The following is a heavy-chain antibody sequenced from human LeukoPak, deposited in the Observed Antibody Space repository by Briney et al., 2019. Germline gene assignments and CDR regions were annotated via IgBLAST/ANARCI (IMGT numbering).Heavy chain of an antibody. CDR2: ISSSGSTI. CDR3: ARLGYCSSTSCSNYYYYGMDV. V-gene: IGHV3-11*01. J-gene: IGHJ6*02. Sequence: GGSLRLSCAAPGFTFSDYYMSWIRQAPGKGLEWVSYISSSGSTIYYADSVKGRFTISRDNAKNSLYLQMNSLRAEDTAVYYCARLGYCSSTSCSNYYYYGMDVWGQGTTVTVSS. D-gene: IGHD2-2*01. CDR1: GFTFSDYY.